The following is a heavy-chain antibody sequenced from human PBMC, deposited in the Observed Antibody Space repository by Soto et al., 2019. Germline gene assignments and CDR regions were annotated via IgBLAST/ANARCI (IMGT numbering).Heavy chain of an antibody. V-gene: IGHV3-23*05. CDR2: INKNGGTA. D-gene: IGHD3-16*02. CDR3: AKYLHWYRRAV. J-gene: IGHJ6*04. CDR1: GFTFDDYF. Sequence: EVQLLESGGGLVQPGESLRLSCAASGFTFDDYFMNWVRQAPGKGLEWVTGINKNGGTAQYAGSVRGRFTISRDNARNTVYLQMTSLRAADTALGFCAKYLHWYRRAVWGEGTTVTGSS.